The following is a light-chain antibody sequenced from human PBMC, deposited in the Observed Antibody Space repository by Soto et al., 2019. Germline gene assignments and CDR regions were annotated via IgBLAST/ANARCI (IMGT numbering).Light chain of an antibody. CDR3: SAYTTSRTCV. J-gene: IGLJ3*02. CDR1: SSDVGNYNY. CDR2: EVS. Sequence: QSALTQPASVSGSPGQSITISCTGTSSDVGNYNYVSWYQHHPGKAPKLIIYEVSYRPSGVSVRFSGSKSGNTASLTISGAQAEADANYYCSAYTTSRTCVFGGGTKLTVL. V-gene: IGLV2-14*01.